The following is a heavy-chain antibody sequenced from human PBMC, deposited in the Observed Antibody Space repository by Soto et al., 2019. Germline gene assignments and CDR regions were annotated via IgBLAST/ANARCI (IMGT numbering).Heavy chain of an antibody. Sequence: EVQLLESGGGLVQPGGSLRLSCAASGFTFSSYAMSWVRQAPGKGLEWVSAISGSGGSTYYADSVKGRFTISRDNSKNTLYLQMNSLRAEDTAVYYCANADDYDYYFDYWGQGTLVTVSS. V-gene: IGHV3-23*01. CDR1: GFTFSSYA. J-gene: IGHJ4*02. D-gene: IGHD4-17*01. CDR2: ISGSGGST. CDR3: ANADDYDYYFDY.